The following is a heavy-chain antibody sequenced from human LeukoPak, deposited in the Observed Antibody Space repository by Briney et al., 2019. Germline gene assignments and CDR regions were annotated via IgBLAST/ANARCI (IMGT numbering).Heavy chain of an antibody. CDR2: IRSKIYGGTT. CDR1: GFTFDNYA. V-gene: IGHV3-49*03. D-gene: IGHD5-12*01. Sequence: QSGGSLRPSCTASGFTFDNYAMSWFRQAPGKGLEWVGFIRSKIYGGTTEYAAFVKGRFTISRDDSKSMAYLQMTSLKSEDTAVYYCVRYSGDADYWGQGTLVTVSS. CDR3: VRYSGDADY. J-gene: IGHJ4*02.